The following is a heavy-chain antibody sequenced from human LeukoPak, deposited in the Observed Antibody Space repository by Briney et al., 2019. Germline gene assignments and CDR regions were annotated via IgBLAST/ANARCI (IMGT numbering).Heavy chain of an antibody. CDR2: MNPNSGNT. CDR1: GYSFTSYD. J-gene: IGHJ4*02. V-gene: IGHV1-8*01. CDR3: ARVQRVKFPLKYYFDY. D-gene: IGHD3-10*01. Sequence: GASVKVSCMASGYSFTSYDINWVRQATGQGLEWMGWMNPNSGNTGYAQQFQGRVTMTRSTSISTAYMELSSLRSEDTSVYYCARVQRVKFPLKYYFDYWGQGTLITVSS.